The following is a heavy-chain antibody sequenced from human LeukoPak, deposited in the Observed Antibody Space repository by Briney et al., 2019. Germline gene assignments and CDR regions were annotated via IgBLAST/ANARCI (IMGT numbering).Heavy chain of an antibody. CDR1: GFSFITYA. CDR2: ISGTGSAV. Sequence: PGGSRRLSRAASGFSFITYAMNWVRQAPGKGLEWVSGISGTGSAVGYADSVKGRFTVSRDTSKRTVYLQMSGLRVDDTAVYYCVKGSGTHYYFYYMDVWGKGTPVTVSS. D-gene: IGHD1-26*01. V-gene: IGHV3-23*01. J-gene: IGHJ6*03. CDR3: VKGSGTHYYFYYMDV.